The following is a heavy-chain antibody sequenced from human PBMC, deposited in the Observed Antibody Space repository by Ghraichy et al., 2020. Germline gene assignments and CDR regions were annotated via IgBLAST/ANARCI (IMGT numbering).Heavy chain of an antibody. J-gene: IGHJ3*02. CDR1: GDSIRSYY. V-gene: IGHV4-59*01. CDR3: ARDFIGGYSAFDI. CDR2: MHYSGNT. D-gene: IGHD5-12*01. Sequence: SETLSLTCTVSGDSIRSYYWSWIRQPPGKGLEWIGYMHYSGNTNCNPSLKSRVTMSVDTSENQISLKVSSVTAADTAVYYCARDFIGGYSAFDIWGQGTMVTVSS.